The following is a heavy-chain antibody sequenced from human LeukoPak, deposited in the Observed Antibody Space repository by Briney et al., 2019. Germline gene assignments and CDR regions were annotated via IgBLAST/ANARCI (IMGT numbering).Heavy chain of an antibody. CDR1: GFTFSNAW. CDR3: TTPRYNWNYETGGDFDY. J-gene: IGHJ4*02. V-gene: IGHV3-15*07. CDR2: IKSKTDGGTT. D-gene: IGHD1-7*01. Sequence: PGRSLRLSCAASGFTFSNAWMNWVRQAPGKGLEWVGRIKSKTDGGTTDYAAPVKGRFTISRDDSKNTLYLQMNSLKTEDTAVYYCTTPRYNWNYETGGDFDYWGQGTLVTVSS.